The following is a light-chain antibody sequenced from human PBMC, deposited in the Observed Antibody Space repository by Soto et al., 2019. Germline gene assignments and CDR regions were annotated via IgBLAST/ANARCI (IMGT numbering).Light chain of an antibody. CDR3: CSYAGSSTYG. CDR1: SSDVGSYNL. J-gene: IGLJ1*01. CDR2: EVS. V-gene: IGLV2-23*02. Sequence: QSVLTQPASVSGSPGQSITISCTGTSSDVGSYNLVSWYQQHPGKAPKLMIYEVSKRPSGVSNRFSGSKSGNTASLTISGLQAEDEADYYCCSYAGSSTYGFGTGTKVT.